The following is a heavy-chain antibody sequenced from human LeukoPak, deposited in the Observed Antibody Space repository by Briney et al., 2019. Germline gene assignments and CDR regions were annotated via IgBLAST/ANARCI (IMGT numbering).Heavy chain of an antibody. Sequence: GGSLRLSCAASGFTFSDYYMSWIRQAPGKGLEWVSYISSSGSTIYYADSVKGRFTISRDNAKNSLYLQMNSLRAEDTAVYYCARDPDHYPPYYYYYGMDVWGQGTTVTVSS. V-gene: IGHV3-11*04. D-gene: IGHD3-10*01. CDR1: GFTFSDYY. CDR3: ARDPDHYPPYYYYYGMDV. J-gene: IGHJ6*02. CDR2: ISSSGSTI.